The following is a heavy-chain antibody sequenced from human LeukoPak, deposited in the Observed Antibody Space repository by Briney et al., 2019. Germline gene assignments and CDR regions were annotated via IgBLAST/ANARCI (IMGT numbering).Heavy chain of an antibody. D-gene: IGHD3-22*01. CDR2: ISADNGNT. J-gene: IGHJ4*02. CDR3: ARAQYYYDSSGH. Sequence: ASVKVSCKASGYTFTSYGISWVRQAPGQGLEWMGWISADNGNTNYAQKLQGRVTMTTETSTSTAYMELRSLRSDDTAVYYCARAQYYYDSSGHWGQGTLVTVSS. CDR1: GYTFTSYG. V-gene: IGHV1-18*01.